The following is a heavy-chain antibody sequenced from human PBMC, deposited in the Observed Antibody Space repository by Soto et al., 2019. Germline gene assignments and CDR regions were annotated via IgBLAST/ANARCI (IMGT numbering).Heavy chain of an antibody. CDR2: LYTEGTT. D-gene: IGHD3-16*01. CDR3: VRPRPSGENYGMDV. Sequence: HPGGSLRLSCVASGLTVSHNYMAWVRQAPEMGLEWVSILYTEGTTYYADSVKGRFTISGDSSKNTLFLQMDSLRAEDTAVYYCVRPRPSGENYGMDVWGQGTTVTVSS. V-gene: IGHV3-53*01. J-gene: IGHJ6*02. CDR1: GLTVSHNY.